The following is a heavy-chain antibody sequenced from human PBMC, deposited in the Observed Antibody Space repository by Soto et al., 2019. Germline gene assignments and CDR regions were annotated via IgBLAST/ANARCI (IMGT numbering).Heavy chain of an antibody. V-gene: IGHV3-33*01. Sequence: QVQLVESGGGVVQPGRSLRLSCAASGFTFSSYGMHWVRQAPGKGLEWVAVIWYDGSNKYYADSVKGRFTISRDNSKNTMYLQMTRLSAEVTAVDYCARDSSPGYGDYCLDYWGQGTLVTVSS. CDR2: IWYDGSNK. CDR3: ARDSSPGYGDYCLDY. D-gene: IGHD4-17*01. CDR1: GFTFSSYG. J-gene: IGHJ4*02.